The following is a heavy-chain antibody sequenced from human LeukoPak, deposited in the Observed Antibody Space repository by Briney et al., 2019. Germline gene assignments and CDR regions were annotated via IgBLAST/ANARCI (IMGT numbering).Heavy chain of an antibody. Sequence: GASVKVSCKASGYTFTSYGISWVRQAPGQGLEWMGWISAYNGNTNYAQKLQGRVTMTTDTSTSTAYMELRRLRSDDTAVYYCARDKNRGGYDYPPLVWGQGTLVTVSS. CDR1: GYTFTSYG. J-gene: IGHJ4*02. D-gene: IGHD5-12*01. V-gene: IGHV1-18*01. CDR3: ARDKNRGGYDYPPLV. CDR2: ISAYNGNT.